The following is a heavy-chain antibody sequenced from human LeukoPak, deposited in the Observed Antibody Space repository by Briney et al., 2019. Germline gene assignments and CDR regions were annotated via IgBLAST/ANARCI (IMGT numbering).Heavy chain of an antibody. V-gene: IGHV4-59*01. Sequence: SETLSLTCTVSGRSISSYYWSWIRQPPGKGLEWIGYIYYSGSTNYNPSLKSRVSISVDTSKKQFSLRLSSVTAADTAVYYCARYSSGWYGFDYWGQGTLVTVSS. D-gene: IGHD6-19*01. CDR1: GRSISSYY. CDR3: ARYSSGWYGFDY. CDR2: IYYSGST. J-gene: IGHJ4*02.